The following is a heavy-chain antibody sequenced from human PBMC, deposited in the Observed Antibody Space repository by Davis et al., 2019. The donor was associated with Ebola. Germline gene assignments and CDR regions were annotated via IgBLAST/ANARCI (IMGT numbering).Heavy chain of an antibody. CDR1: GGPISSYY. Sequence: PSETLSLTCTVSGGPISSYYWSWTRQPAGKGLEWIWRIYTSGSTNYNPPLKSRVTMSVDTSKNQFSLKLSSVTAADTAVYYCARADSSSWYYFDYWGQGTLVTVSS. D-gene: IGHD6-13*01. V-gene: IGHV4-4*07. J-gene: IGHJ4*02. CDR2: IYTSGST. CDR3: ARADSSSWYYFDY.